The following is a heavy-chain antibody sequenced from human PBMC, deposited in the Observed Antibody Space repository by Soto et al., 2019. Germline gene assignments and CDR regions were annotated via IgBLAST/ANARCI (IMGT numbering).Heavy chain of an antibody. CDR2: IYYSGST. V-gene: IGHV4-30-4*01. J-gene: IGHJ6*02. CDR3: AREGYTVTTRYYYGMDV. Sequence: PAETPSLTCTFYVGSISSFDYYWSGILQPPWKGLELIGYIYYSGSTYYNPSLNSRVTISVDTSKNQFSLKLSSVTAADTAVYYCAREGYTVTTRYYYGMDVWGQGTTVTVSS. CDR1: VGSISSFDYY. D-gene: IGHD4-4*01.